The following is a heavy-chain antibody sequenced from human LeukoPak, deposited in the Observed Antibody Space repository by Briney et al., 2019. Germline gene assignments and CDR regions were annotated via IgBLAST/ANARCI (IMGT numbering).Heavy chain of an antibody. CDR2: IGYDGSNK. V-gene: IGHV3-30*02. J-gene: IGHJ6*03. CDR3: AKRGGTTVTTSNFHMDV. Sequence: PGGSLRLSCAASGFTFSSYGMHWVRQALGKGLEWVAFIGYDGSNKYTADSARGRFTLSRDNSKDTLYLQMNSLRAEDTAVYYCAKRGGTTVTTSNFHMDVWGKGTTVTVSS. D-gene: IGHD4-17*01. CDR1: GFTFSSYG.